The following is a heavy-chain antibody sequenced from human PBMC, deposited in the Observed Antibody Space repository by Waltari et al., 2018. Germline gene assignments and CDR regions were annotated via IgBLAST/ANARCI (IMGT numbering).Heavy chain of an antibody. V-gene: IGHV5-51*01. J-gene: IGHJ4*02. CDR2: IYPGDSDS. CDR3: ARGMTWFGELLPSYFDY. D-gene: IGHD3-10*01. Sequence: EVQLVQSGAEVKKHGESLKISCKGSGYSCTIYWIGWVRQMPGKGLEWMVIIYPGDSDSRYSPSFQSQVTISADKSISTAYLQWSSLKASDTAMYYCARGMTWFGELLPSYFDYWGQGTLVTVSS. CDR1: GYSCTIYW.